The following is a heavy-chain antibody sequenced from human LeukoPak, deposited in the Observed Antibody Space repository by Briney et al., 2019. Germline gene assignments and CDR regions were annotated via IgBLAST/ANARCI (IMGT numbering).Heavy chain of an antibody. D-gene: IGHD3-22*01. V-gene: IGHV4-61*02. J-gene: IGHJ4*02. CDR2: IYTSGST. CDR1: GGSISSGSYY. CDR3: ARDPEYYDSSGRPR. Sequence: PSQTLSLTCTVPGGSISSGSYYWSWIRQPAGKGLEWIGRIYTSGSTNYNPSLKSRVTISVDTSKNQFSLKLSSVTAADTAVYYCARDPEYYDSSGRPRWGQGTLVTVSS.